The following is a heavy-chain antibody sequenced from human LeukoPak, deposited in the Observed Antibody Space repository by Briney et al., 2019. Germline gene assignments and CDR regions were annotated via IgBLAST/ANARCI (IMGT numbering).Heavy chain of an antibody. D-gene: IGHD2-15*01. CDR1: GFTFSSYG. Sequence: PGGSLRLSCAAYGFTFSSYGMHWVRQAPGKGLEWVAFIRYDGSNKYYADSVKGRFTISRDTSKNTLYLQMNSLRAEDTAVYYCAKAYKGYCSGGSCYSIPPVWGQGTLVTVSS. V-gene: IGHV3-30*02. CDR3: AKAYKGYCSGGSCYSIPPV. J-gene: IGHJ4*02. CDR2: IRYDGSNK.